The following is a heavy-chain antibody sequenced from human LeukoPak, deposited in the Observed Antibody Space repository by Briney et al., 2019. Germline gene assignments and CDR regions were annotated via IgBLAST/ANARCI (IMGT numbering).Heavy chain of an antibody. D-gene: IGHD2-21*01. V-gene: IGHV3-21*01. CDR2: ISSSSSYI. CDR3: ATIPSTELNAY. J-gene: IGHJ4*02. CDR1: GFTFSSYS. Sequence: GGSLRLSSAASGFTFSSYSMNWVRQAPGKGLEWLSSISSSSSYIYYADSVRGRFTISRDNAKNSLYLQMNSLRADDTAVYFCATIPSTELNAYWGQGTLVTVSA.